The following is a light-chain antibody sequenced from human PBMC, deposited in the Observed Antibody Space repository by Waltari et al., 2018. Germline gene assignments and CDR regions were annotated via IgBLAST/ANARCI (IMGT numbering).Light chain of an antibody. Sequence: DLVMTQSPDSLAVSLGERATINYKSSQSVLYSSNNKNYLAWYLQKPGQPPKLLIYWASTRESGVPDRFSGSGSGTDFTLTISSLQAEDVAVYYCQQYYSTLWTFGQGTKVEIK. CDR2: WAS. V-gene: IGKV4-1*01. J-gene: IGKJ1*01. CDR1: QSVLYSSNNKNY. CDR3: QQYYSTLWT.